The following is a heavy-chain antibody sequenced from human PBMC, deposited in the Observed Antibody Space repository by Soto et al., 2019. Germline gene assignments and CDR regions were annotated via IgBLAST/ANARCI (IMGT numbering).Heavy chain of an antibody. CDR2: IYTRGTT. Sequence: DVQLVESGGGLIQPGGSLRLSCAASGFTVSNNYMTWVRQAPGKGLEWVSIIYTRGTTYYADSVKGRFTISRDNSKNTLSLQMNSLRAEDTAVYYCAREYDPSGYILRYWGQGTLVTVSS. CDR3: AREYDPSGYILRY. V-gene: IGHV3-53*01. D-gene: IGHD3-22*01. J-gene: IGHJ4*02. CDR1: GFTVSNNY.